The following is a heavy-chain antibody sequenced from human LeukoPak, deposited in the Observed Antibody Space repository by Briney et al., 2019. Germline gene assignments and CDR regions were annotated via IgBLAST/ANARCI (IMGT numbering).Heavy chain of an antibody. V-gene: IGHV4-4*09. CDR3: ARRRSGGRDFDF. J-gene: IGHJ4*02. D-gene: IGHD2-15*01. Sequence: SETLSLTCTVSGGSISSSYWSWIRQPPGKGLEWIGYIYTSGSTNYNPPLKSRVTISVDTSKNQFSLNLSSVTAADTAVYYCARRRSGGRDFDFWGRGTLVTVSS. CDR1: GGSISSSY. CDR2: IYTSGST.